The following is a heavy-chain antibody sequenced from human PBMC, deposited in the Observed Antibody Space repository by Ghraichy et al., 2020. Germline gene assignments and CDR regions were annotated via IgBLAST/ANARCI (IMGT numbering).Heavy chain of an antibody. V-gene: IGHV3-23*01. Sequence: GGSLRLSCAASGFTFSSYAMSWVRQAPGKGLEWVSAISGSGGSTYYADSVKGRFTISRDKSKNTLFLQMNSLRAEDTAVYYCAKGIYSGSDKGYFDYWGQGTLVTVSS. J-gene: IGHJ4*02. D-gene: IGHD5-12*01. CDR1: GFTFSSYA. CDR2: ISGSGGST. CDR3: AKGIYSGSDKGYFDY.